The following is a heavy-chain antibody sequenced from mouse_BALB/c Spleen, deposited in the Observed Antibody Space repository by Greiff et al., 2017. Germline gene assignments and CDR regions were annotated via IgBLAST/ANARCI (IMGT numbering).Heavy chain of an antibody. D-gene: IGHD1-1*01. J-gene: IGHJ2*01. CDR1: GYSITSDYA. CDR2: ISYSGST. CDR3: ARRKGPLLRYYYFDY. Sequence: EVQLQQSGPGLVKPSQSLSLTCTVTGYSITSDYAWNWIRQFPGNKLEWMGYISYSGSTSYNPSLKSRISITRDTSKNQFFLQLNSVTTEDTATYYCARRKGPLLRYYYFDYWGQGTTLTVSS. V-gene: IGHV3-2*02.